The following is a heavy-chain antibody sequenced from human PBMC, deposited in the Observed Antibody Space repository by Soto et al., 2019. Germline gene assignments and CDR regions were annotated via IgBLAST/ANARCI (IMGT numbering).Heavy chain of an antibody. J-gene: IGHJ4*02. Sequence: QVQLQESGPGLVKPSQTLSLTCTVSGGSISSGDYYWSWIRQPPGKGLEWIGYIYYSGSTYYNPSLKSRVTISVDTSKNQFSLTLSSVTAADTAVYYCARRERYYDILTGYYQTYYFDYWGQGTLVTVSS. CDR1: GGSISSGDYY. D-gene: IGHD3-9*01. CDR2: IYYSGST. CDR3: ARRERYYDILTGYYQTYYFDY. V-gene: IGHV4-30-4*01.